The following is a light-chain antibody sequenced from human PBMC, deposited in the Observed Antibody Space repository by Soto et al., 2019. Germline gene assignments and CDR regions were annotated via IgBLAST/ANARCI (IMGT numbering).Light chain of an antibody. V-gene: IGKV4-1*01. J-gene: IGKJ1*01. CDR3: QQYYSTPRT. Sequence: DIVMTQSPDSLAVSLGERATINCKSSQSVLYSSNNKNYLAWYQQKPRQPPKLLIYWASTRESVVPDRFSGSGSWTDFTLTISSLQAEDVAVYYCQQYYSTPRTFGQGTKVEIK. CDR2: WAS. CDR1: QSVLYSSNNKNY.